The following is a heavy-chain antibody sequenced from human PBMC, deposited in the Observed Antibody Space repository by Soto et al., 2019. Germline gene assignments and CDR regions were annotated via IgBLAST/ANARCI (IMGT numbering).Heavy chain of an antibody. D-gene: IGHD3-16*01. Sequence: GGSLRLSCAASGVTVSSNYMSWVRQAPGKGLEWVSVIYSGGSTYYSDSVKGRFSISRDNSKNTLYLQMNSLRAEDTAVYYCARSITFGGVPLWGQGTLVTVSS. CDR1: GVTVSSNY. V-gene: IGHV3-66*01. CDR3: ARSITFGGVPL. J-gene: IGHJ4*02. CDR2: IYSGGST.